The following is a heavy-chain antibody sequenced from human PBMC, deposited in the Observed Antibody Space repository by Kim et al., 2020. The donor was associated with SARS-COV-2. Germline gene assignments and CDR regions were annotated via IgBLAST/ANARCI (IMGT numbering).Heavy chain of an antibody. CDR3: ARAYGSGSSYGMDV. D-gene: IGHD3-10*01. V-gene: IGHV1-3*01. Sequence: ASVKVSCQASDYTFTIYAMHWVRQAPGQRLEWMGWINAGNGTTKYSQKFQGRVTITRDTSATTAYMELSRLRSEDTAVYYCARAYGSGSSYGMDVWGQGTTVTVSS. J-gene: IGHJ6*02. CDR2: INAGNGTT. CDR1: DYTFTIYA.